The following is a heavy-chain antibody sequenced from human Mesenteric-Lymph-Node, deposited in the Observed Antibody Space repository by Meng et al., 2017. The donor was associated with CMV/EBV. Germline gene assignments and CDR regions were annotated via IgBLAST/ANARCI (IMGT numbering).Heavy chain of an antibody. J-gene: IGHJ6*02. V-gene: IGHV1-2*02. D-gene: IGHD3-3*01. Sequence: ASVKVSCKASGYTFSDYSIHWVRQAPGQGLEWMGYVNPNNGGTNYAQKFQGRVTLTRDTAISTVSMELSRLRSDDTAVYYCAKSYSDFWSDYLPYMDVWGQGTTVTVSS. CDR2: VNPNNGGT. CDR1: GYTFSDYS. CDR3: AKSYSDFWSDYLPYMDV.